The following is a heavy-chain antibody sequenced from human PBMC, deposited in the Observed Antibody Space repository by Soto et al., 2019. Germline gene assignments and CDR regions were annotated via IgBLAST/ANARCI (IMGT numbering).Heavy chain of an antibody. V-gene: IGHV3-30-3*01. J-gene: IGHJ4*02. CDR3: SISPNLAYDSSGYYKPPYYFDY. CDR2: ISSDRNNK. Sequence: GGSLRLSCAASGFIFSSHVMHWVRQAPGKGLEWVTLISSDRNNKYYADSEKGRFTISRDNSKNTLYLQMNSLRAEGMAVYYCSISPNLAYDSSGYYKPPYYFDYWGQGTLVTVSS. D-gene: IGHD3-22*01. CDR1: GFIFSSHV.